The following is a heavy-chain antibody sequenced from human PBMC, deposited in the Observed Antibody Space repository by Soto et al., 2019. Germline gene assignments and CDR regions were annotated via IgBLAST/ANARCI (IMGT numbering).Heavy chain of an antibody. CDR3: ARASHDYGALDY. Sequence: EVQLVESGGGLVKPGGSLRLSCTASGFTFSSYTMNWVRQAPGKGLEWVSYISTCSSYSFYADSVKCRFTISRDNSENSLYLQLDSLRDEDTAVYYCARASHDYGALDYWGQGALVTVSS. D-gene: IGHD4-17*01. CDR1: GFTFSSYT. V-gene: IGHV3-21*02. J-gene: IGHJ4*02. CDR2: ISTCSSYS.